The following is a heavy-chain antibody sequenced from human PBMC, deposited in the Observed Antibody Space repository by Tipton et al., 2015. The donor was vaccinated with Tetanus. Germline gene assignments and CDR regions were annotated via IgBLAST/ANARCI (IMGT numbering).Heavy chain of an antibody. CDR1: GGSFSNYY. J-gene: IGHJ4*02. Sequence: TLSLTCTVSGGSFSNYYWTWIRQPPGKGLEYVGYIHNSGSTNYNPSLRGRVTIFMGTSDNQFSLRLRSVTAADTAVYYCARDQARGARGWNYFDYWGQGSLVTVSS. V-gene: IGHV4-59*01. D-gene: IGHD1-26*01. CDR3: ARDQARGARGWNYFDY. CDR2: IHNSGST.